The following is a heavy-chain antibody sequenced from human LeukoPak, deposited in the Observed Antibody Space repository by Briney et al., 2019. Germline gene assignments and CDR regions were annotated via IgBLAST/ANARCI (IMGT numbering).Heavy chain of an antibody. D-gene: IGHD3-10*01. Sequence: ASVKVSCKASGYTFTGYYMHWVRQAPGQGLEWMGWINPNSGGTNYAQKFQGRVTMTRDTSISTAYMELSRLRSDDTAVYYCARVRKCMVRGASLDYWGQGTLVTVSS. J-gene: IGHJ4*02. V-gene: IGHV1-2*02. CDR1: GYTFTGYY. CDR3: ARVRKCMVRGASLDY. CDR2: INPNSGGT.